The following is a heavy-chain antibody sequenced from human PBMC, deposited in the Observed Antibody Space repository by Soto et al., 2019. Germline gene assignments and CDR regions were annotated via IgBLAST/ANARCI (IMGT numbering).Heavy chain of an antibody. D-gene: IGHD2-2*01. J-gene: IGHJ6*02. CDR3: ARGNCSSPNCYSFSGYYGMDV. CDR1: GGSISSYY. V-gene: IGHV4-4*07. CDR2: IYTSGST. Sequence: SETLSLTCTVSGGSISSYYWSWIRQPAGKGLEWIGRIYTSGSTNYNPSLKSRVTMSLDTSKNQFSLKLTSGTAADTALYYCARGNCSSPNCYSFSGYYGMDVWGQGTTVTVS.